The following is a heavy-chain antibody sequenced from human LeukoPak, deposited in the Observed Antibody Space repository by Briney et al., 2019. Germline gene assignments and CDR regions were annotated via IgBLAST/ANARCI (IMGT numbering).Heavy chain of an antibody. Sequence: PGGSLRLSCAACGFTVSRHYMSWCRQAPGKGLEWVSAIYTDGRTFYADAAKGRFTISRDNPKNTLYLQMNSLRAEDTAMYYCATLWGGLGDIWGQGTVLTVSS. V-gene: IGHV3-53*01. D-gene: IGHD7-27*01. CDR2: IYTDGRT. CDR3: ATLWGGLGDI. J-gene: IGHJ3*02. CDR1: GFTVSRHY.